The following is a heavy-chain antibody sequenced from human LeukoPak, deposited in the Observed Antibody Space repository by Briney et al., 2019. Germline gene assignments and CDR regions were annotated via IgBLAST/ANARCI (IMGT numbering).Heavy chain of an antibody. V-gene: IGHV3-30-3*01. CDR2: ISYDGSNK. J-gene: IGHJ4*02. D-gene: IGHD6-19*01. CDR3: ARDQSAVAGMGWGAFDY. Sequence: GGSLRLSCAASGFTFSSYAMHWVRQAPGKGLEWVAVISYDGSNKYYADSVKGRFTISRDNSKNTLYLQMNSLRAEDTAVYYCARDQSAVAGMGWGAFDYWGQGTLVTVSS. CDR1: GFTFSSYA.